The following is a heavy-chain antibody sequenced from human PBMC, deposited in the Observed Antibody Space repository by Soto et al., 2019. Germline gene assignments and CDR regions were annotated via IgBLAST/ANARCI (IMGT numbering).Heavy chain of an antibody. CDR1: GGSIDSYY. J-gene: IGHJ5*02. Sequence: SETLSLTCTVSGGSIDSYYWTWIRQPPGKGLEWIGYVYYTGTTTYSPSLKSRVTISVDTSMNQISLKLSTVTAADTAFYYCARLGGYYQSLDTWGQGTLVTVSS. CDR3: ARLGGYYQSLDT. D-gene: IGHD3-22*01. V-gene: IGHV4-59*08. CDR2: VYYTGTT.